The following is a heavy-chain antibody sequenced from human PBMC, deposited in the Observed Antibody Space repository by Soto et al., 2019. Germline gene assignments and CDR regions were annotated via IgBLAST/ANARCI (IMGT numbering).Heavy chain of an antibody. CDR3: ARVATNWNVLYYFDY. CDR1: GGTFSSYA. J-gene: IGHJ4*02. CDR2: IIPIFGTA. D-gene: IGHD1-20*01. V-gene: IGHV1-69*01. Sequence: QVQLVQSGAEVTKPGSSVKVSCKASGGTFSSYAISWVRQAPGQGLEWMGGIIPIFGTANYAQKFQGRVTITADESTSTAYMELSSLRSEDTAVYYCARVATNWNVLYYFDYWGQGTLVTVSS.